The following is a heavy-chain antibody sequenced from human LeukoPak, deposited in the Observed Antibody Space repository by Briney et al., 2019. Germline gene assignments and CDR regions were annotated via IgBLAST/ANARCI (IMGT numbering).Heavy chain of an antibody. CDR3: ASLSPLFDS. CDR2: ISYDGSNK. Sequence: GGSLRLSCAASGFTFSSYGMHWVRQAPGKGLEWVAVISYDGSNKYYADSVKGRFTISRDNSKNTLYLQMNSLRAEDTAVYYCASLSPLFDSWGQGTLVTVSS. CDR1: GFTFSSYG. J-gene: IGHJ4*02. V-gene: IGHV3-30*03.